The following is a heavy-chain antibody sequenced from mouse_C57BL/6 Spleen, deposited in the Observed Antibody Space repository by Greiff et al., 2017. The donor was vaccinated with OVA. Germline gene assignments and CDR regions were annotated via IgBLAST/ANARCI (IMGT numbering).Heavy chain of an antibody. CDR2: INPSNGGT. D-gene: IGHD2-3*01. V-gene: IGHV1-53*01. CDR3: ARSGAMGYDGYRYAMDY. CDR1: GYTFTSYW. Sequence: QVQLQQPGPELVKPGASVKLSCKASGYTFTSYWMHWVKQRPGQGLEWIGNINPSNGGTNYNEKFKSKATLTVDKSSSTAYMRLSSLTSEDSAVYYCARSGAMGYDGYRYAMDYWGQGASVTVSS. J-gene: IGHJ4*01.